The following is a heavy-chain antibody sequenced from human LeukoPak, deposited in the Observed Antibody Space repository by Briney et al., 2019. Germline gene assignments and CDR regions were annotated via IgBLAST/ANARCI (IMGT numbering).Heavy chain of an antibody. Sequence: SETLSLTCTVSGGXINTHYCSWIRQPPGRGLEWIGYIYDTGRTNHSPSLKGRVTISVDTSKNQLTLKLTSVTAADTAVYYCARVFTTWSFDFWGQGTLVTVSS. CDR3: ARVFTTWSFDF. J-gene: IGHJ4*02. CDR2: IYDTGRT. V-gene: IGHV4-59*11. D-gene: IGHD1-14*01. CDR1: GGXINTHY.